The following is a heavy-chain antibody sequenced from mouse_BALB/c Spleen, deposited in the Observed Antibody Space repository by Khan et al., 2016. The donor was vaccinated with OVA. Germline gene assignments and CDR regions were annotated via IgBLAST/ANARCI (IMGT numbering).Heavy chain of an antibody. CDR3: AGQLGVYAMDY. CDR1: GFTFSSFG. D-gene: IGHD3-3*01. CDR2: ISSGSSTI. J-gene: IGHJ4*01. Sequence: EVELVESGGGLVQPGGSRKLSCAASGFTFSSFGMHWVRQAPEKGLEWVAYISSGSSTIYYADTVKGRFTISRDNPKNTLFLQMTSLRSEDTAMYYCAGQLGVYAMDYWGQGTSVTVSS. V-gene: IGHV5-17*02.